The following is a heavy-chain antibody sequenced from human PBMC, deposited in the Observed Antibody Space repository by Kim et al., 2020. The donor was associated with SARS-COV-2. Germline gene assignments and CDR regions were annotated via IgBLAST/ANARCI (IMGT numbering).Heavy chain of an antibody. CDR2: IYSGGSST. V-gene: IGHV3-23*03. CDR3: AKDTPDDPHAFDI. J-gene: IGHJ3*02. Sequence: GGSLRLSCAASGFTFSSYAMSWVRQAPGKGLEWVSVIYSGGSSTYYADSVKGRFTISRDNSKNTLYLQMNSLRAEDTAVYYCAKDTPDDPHAFDICGQGTMVTVSS. CDR1: GFTFSSYA.